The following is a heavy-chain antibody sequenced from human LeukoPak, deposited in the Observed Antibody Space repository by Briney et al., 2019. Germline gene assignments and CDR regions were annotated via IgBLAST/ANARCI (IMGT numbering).Heavy chain of an antibody. CDR1: GFTVSSNY. D-gene: IGHD6-13*01. J-gene: IGHJ3*02. CDR3: ARDSSSWYDGAFDI. Sequence: GGSLRLSCAASGFTVSSNYMSWVRQAPGKGLEWVSVIYSGGSTYYADSVKGRFTISRDNSKNTLYLQMNSLRAEDTAVYYCARDSSSWYDGAFDIWGQGTMVTVSS. CDR2: IYSGGST. V-gene: IGHV3-53*01.